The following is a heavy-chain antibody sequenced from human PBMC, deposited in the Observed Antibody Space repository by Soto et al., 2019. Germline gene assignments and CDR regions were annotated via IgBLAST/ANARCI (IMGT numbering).Heavy chain of an antibody. J-gene: IGHJ5*02. CDR2: INAGNGNT. D-gene: IGHD3-10*01. CDR1: GYTFTSYA. Sequence: ASVKVSCKASGYTFTSYAMHWVRQAPGQRLEWMGWINAGNGNTKYSQKFQGRVTITRDTSASTAYMELSSLRSEDTAVYHCARAPYYYGSGSYNWFDPWGQGTLVTVSS. V-gene: IGHV1-3*01. CDR3: ARAPYYYGSGSYNWFDP.